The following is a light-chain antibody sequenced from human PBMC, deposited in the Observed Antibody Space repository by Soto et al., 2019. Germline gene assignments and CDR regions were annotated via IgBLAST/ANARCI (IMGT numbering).Light chain of an antibody. Sequence: ETMMTQSPDTLSVSLGERATLSCRASQSLRSRLAWYQQKPGQAHRLLIYDASPKATGIPARFSGSGSGTEFNLTISGLQSEDFAVYYCQQYNNWPQTFGQGTRWIS. J-gene: IGKJ1*01. CDR2: DAS. CDR3: QQYNNWPQT. V-gene: IGKV3-15*01. CDR1: QSLRSR.